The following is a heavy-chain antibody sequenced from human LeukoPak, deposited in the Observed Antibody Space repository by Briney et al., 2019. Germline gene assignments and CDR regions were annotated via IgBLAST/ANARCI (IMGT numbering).Heavy chain of an antibody. CDR2: ISAYNGHT. CDR1: GYTFPNYG. D-gene: IGHD5-18*01. V-gene: IGHV1-18*01. J-gene: IGHJ4*02. CDR3: ASGNSYGSSFDY. Sequence: GASVKVSCKASGYTFPNYGISWVRQAPGQGLEWMGWISAYNGHTNYARKLQGRVTMTTDTSTSTAYMELGSLRSDDTAVYYCASGNSYGSSFDYWGQGTLVTVSS.